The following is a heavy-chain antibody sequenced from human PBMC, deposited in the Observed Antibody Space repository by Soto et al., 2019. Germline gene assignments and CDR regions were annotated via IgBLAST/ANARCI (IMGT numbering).Heavy chain of an antibody. D-gene: IGHD4-17*01. Sequence: QVQLVQSGAEVKKPGSSVKVSCRASGGHFDRLALSWLRQAHGQGLEWMGGIIPFLSATTYAHKFQGRVPITADESASTLYLEVRSLTSDDTAVYYCARGEDDYGDFGSMDVWGQGTSVTVSS. V-gene: IGHV1-69*01. CDR1: GGHFDRLA. CDR3: ARGEDDYGDFGSMDV. J-gene: IGHJ6*02. CDR2: IIPFLSAT.